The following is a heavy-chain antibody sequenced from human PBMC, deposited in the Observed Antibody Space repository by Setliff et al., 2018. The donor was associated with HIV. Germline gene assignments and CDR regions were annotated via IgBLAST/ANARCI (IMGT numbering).Heavy chain of an antibody. CDR1: GYTFTSYY. Sequence: GASVKVSCKASGYTFTSYYMQWVRQAPGQGLEWMGIINPSGGSTSYAQKFQVRVTMTRDTSTSTVYMELSSLGSEDTAVYYCAGPYYYDSSGYYYEGAMGFWGQGTMVT. J-gene: IGHJ3*01. V-gene: IGHV1-46*03. CDR2: INPSGGST. CDR3: AGPYYYDSSGYYYEGAMGF. D-gene: IGHD3-22*01.